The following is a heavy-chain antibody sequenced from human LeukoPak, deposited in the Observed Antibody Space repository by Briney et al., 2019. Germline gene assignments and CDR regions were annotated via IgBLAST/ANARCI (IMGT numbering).Heavy chain of an antibody. V-gene: IGHV3-23*01. J-gene: IGHJ5*02. CDR3: AKALAAAGRNWFDP. CDR2: ISGSGGST. CDR1: GFTFSDYY. D-gene: IGHD6-13*01. Sequence: GGSLRLSCAASGFTFSDYYMSWIRQAPGKGLEWVSAISGSGGSTYYTDSVKGRFTISRDNSKNTLYLQMNSLRAEDTAVYYCAKALAAAGRNWFDPWGQGTLVTVSS.